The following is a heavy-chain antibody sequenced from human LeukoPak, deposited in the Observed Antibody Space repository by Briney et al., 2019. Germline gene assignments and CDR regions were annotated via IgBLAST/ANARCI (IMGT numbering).Heavy chain of an antibody. CDR2: INWNGGST. J-gene: IGHJ4*02. Sequence: GGSLRLSCAASGFTFDDYGMSWVRQAPGKGLEWVSGINWNGGSTGYADSVKGRFTISRDNAKNSLFLQMNSLRVEDTALYYCARGGSGSYGDYFAYWGQGILVTVSS. D-gene: IGHD3-10*01. V-gene: IGHV3-20*04. CDR3: ARGGSGSYGDYFAY. CDR1: GFTFDDYG.